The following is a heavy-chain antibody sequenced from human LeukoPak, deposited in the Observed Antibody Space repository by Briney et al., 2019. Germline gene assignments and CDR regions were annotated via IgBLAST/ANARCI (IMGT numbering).Heavy chain of an antibody. CDR3: ARGPSTYPYYYYYGMDV. CDR2: INHSGST. V-gene: IGHV4-34*01. CDR1: GGSFSGYY. J-gene: IGHJ6*02. Sequence: SETLSLTCAVYGGSFSGYYWSWIRQPPGKGLEWIGEINHSGSTNYNPSLKSRVTISVDTSKNQFSLKLSSVTAADTAVYYCARGPSTYPYYYYYGMDVWGQGTRSPSP. D-gene: IGHD2-2*01.